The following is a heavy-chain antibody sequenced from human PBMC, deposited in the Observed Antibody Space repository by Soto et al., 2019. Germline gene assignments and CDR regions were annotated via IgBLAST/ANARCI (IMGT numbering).Heavy chain of an antibody. CDR3: ARVGSRDAYNYVLDQ. V-gene: IGHV1-69*06. Sequence: QVQVVQSGAEVKKPGSSVKISCKASGRIFSSFPTSWVRQVPGQGLEWMGGVISASGSVTYAPKFKGRVTMTAVNSAGIGYMELTSLTSEDTASYYCARVGSRDAYNYVLDQWGPGTMVTVSS. J-gene: IGHJ1*01. D-gene: IGHD5-18*01. CDR2: VISASGSV. CDR1: GRIFSSFP.